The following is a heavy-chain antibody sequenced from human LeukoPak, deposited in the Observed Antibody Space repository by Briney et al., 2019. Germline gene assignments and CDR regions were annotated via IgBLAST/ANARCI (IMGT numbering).Heavy chain of an antibody. J-gene: IGHJ1*01. Sequence: PGGSLRLSCAASGISFTDAWMSWVRQAPGKGLEWVGRIKAKIDGETTDYAAPLKGRFSISRDDSKSMVYLQMNSLRTEDTALYYCTTLSCLGGSCYAGYFQHWGQGALVTV. D-gene: IGHD2-15*01. CDR1: GISFTDAW. V-gene: IGHV3-15*01. CDR2: IKAKIDGETT. CDR3: TTLSCLGGSCYAGYFQH.